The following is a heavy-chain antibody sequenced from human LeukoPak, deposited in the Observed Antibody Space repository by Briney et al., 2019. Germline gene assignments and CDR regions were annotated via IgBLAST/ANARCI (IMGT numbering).Heavy chain of an antibody. D-gene: IGHD6-13*01. CDR2: IYPGASDT. Sequence: ESLKISCKGSGYSFTSSWIGWVRQMPGKGLEWMGIIYPGASDTRYSPSFQGQVTISVDKSITTAYLQWSSLKASDTAMYYCARDMAAAGTDVFDYWGQGTLVTVSS. J-gene: IGHJ4*02. CDR1: GYSFTSSW. CDR3: ARDMAAAGTDVFDY. V-gene: IGHV5-51*01.